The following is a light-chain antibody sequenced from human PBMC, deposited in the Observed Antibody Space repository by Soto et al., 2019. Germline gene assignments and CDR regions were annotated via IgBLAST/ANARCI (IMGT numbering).Light chain of an antibody. CDR2: GAS. CDR3: QQYNNWPPWT. V-gene: IGKV3-15*01. J-gene: IGKJ1*01. CDR1: QSLSDT. Sequence: EIVMTQSPATLSVSPGGRATLSCRASQSLSDTLAWYQKKPGLAPRLLIYGASTRATGIPARFSGSGSGTEFTLTISSLQSEDFAVYYCQQYNNWPPWTFGQGTKVDIK.